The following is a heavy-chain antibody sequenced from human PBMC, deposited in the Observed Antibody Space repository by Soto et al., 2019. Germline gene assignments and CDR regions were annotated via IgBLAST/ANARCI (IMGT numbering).Heavy chain of an antibody. V-gene: IGHV1-18*01. J-gene: IGHJ5*02. D-gene: IGHD3-10*01. CDR3: ARDASYGSGWFDP. CDR2: ISAKHGNT. Sequence: ASVKVSCKASGYSFTSYGINWVRQAPGQGLEWMGWISAKHGNTHYAQKLQGRVTITRDTSASTAYMELSSLRSEDTAVYYCARDASYGSGWFDPWGQGTLVTVS. CDR1: GYSFTSYG.